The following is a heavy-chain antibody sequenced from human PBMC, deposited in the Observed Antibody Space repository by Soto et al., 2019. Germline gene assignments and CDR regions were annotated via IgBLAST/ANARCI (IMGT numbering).Heavy chain of an antibody. D-gene: IGHD6-13*01. V-gene: IGHV3-23*01. CDR3: AKDAIMVSSSYNYFDY. CDR2: VSGSGGAT. J-gene: IGHJ4*02. Sequence: VQLLESGGGRVQPGGSLRLSCAASGFFFTTYAMNWVRQAPGKGLEWVAGVSGSGGATSYADSVKGRFTISRDNSKNTLYLQMNSLRAEDTAMYYCAKDAIMVSSSYNYFDYWGQGTLVTVSS. CDR1: GFFFTTYA.